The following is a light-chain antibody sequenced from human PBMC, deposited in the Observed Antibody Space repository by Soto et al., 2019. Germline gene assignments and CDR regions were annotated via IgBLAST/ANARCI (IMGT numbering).Light chain of an antibody. V-gene: IGLV2-14*01. CDR2: EVS. CDR3: SSYTSSSTRV. CDR1: RSDVGGYNY. J-gene: IGLJ3*02. Sequence: QSALTQPASVSGSPGQSITISCTGTRSDVGGYNYVSWYQQHPGKAPQLMIYEVSNRPSGVSNRFSGSKSGNTASLTISGLQAEDEADYYCSSYTSSSTRVFGGGTKLTVL.